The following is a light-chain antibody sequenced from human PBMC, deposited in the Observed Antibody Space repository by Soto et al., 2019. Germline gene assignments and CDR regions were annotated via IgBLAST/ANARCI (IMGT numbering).Light chain of an antibody. CDR2: DAS. J-gene: IGKJ4*01. CDR1: QDIINY. V-gene: IGKV1-33*01. Sequence: DLQMTQSPSSLSASVGDRVTITCQASQDIINYLNWYQQKPGKAPKLLIYDASNLETGVPSRFSGSGSGTDFTFTISSLQPEDIATYYCQQYDNPNLTVTFGGGTKVEIK. CDR3: QQYDNPNLTVT.